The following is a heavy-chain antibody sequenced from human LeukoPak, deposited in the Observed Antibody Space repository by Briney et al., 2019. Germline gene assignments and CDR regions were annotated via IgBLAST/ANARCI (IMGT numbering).Heavy chain of an antibody. CDR3: ARDPTNTSGRYAYFDS. V-gene: IGHV1-18*01. CDR1: GYTFTHHG. J-gene: IGHJ4*02. CDR2: ISCHNGDT. Sequence: ASVKVSCKASGYTFTHHGISWVRQAPGQGLEWMAWISCHNGDTHYAQKFQGRVSLTTDTSTSTAYMELRSLRSDDTAVYYCARDPTNTSGRYAYFDSWGQGTLVTVSS. D-gene: IGHD6-19*01.